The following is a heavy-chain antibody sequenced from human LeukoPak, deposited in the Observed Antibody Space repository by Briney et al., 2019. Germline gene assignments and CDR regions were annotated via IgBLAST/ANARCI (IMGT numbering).Heavy chain of an antibody. J-gene: IGHJ4*02. V-gene: IGHV4-39*01. Sequence: SETLSLTCTVSGGSISSSSYYWGWIRQPPGKGLEWIGSIYYSGSTYYNPSLKSRVTISVDTSKNQFSLKLSSVTAADTAVYYCARLSTVVNWSDYWGQGTLVTVSS. CDR2: IYYSGST. CDR1: GGSISSSSYY. CDR3: ARLSTVVNWSDY. D-gene: IGHD4-23*01.